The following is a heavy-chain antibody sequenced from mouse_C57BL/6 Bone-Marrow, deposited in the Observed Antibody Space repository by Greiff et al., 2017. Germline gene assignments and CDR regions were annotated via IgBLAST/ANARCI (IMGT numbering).Heavy chain of an antibody. Sequence: QVQLQQPGAELVKPGASVTMSCKASGYTFTSYWITWVKQRPGQGLEWIGDIYPGSGSSNSNEKFKSKATLTVAPSSSTAYMQLSSLTSEDSAVYYCARRDDYDGYWGQGTTLTVSS. CDR3: ARRDDYDGY. D-gene: IGHD2-4*01. J-gene: IGHJ2*01. CDR2: IYPGSGSS. CDR1: GYTFTSYW. V-gene: IGHV1-55*01.